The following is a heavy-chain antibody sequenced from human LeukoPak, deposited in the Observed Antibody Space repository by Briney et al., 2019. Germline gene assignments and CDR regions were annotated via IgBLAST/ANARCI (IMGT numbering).Heavy chain of an antibody. CDR1: GFTFSSYA. D-gene: IGHD1-26*01. CDR2: VTPSGDPT. J-gene: IGHJ4*02. CDR3: ARDLGATIFDFDY. Sequence: PGGSLRLSCAASGFTFSSYAMNWVRQAPGKGLEWVSGVTPSGDPTYYADSVKGRFTISRDNAKNSLYLQMNSLRVEDTAVYYCARDLGATIFDFDYWGQGTLVTVSS. V-gene: IGHV3-23*01.